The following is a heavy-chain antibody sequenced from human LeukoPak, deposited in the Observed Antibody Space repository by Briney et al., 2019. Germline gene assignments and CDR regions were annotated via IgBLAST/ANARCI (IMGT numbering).Heavy chain of an antibody. D-gene: IGHD3-10*01. J-gene: IGHJ5*02. V-gene: IGHV2-5*02. CDR2: IYWDDEK. CDR1: GFSLRTSGVG. CDR3: ADSYYFGSRSYYNVWFAP. Sequence: ESGPALVKPPQTLTLTCTFSGFSLRTSGVGVGWIRQPPGKALQWLALIYWDDEKYYSPSLKSRLSISRDTSRNQVVLTMTNMDPLDTSTYFCADSYYFGSRSYYNVWFAPWGLGTLVSVSS.